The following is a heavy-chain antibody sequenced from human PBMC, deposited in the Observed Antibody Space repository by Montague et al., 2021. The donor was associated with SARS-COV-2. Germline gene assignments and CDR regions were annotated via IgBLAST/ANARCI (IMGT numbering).Heavy chain of an antibody. J-gene: IGHJ6*03. V-gene: IGHV2-70*11. D-gene: IGHD6-13*01. CDR1: GFSLSTSGMC. Sequence: PALVKPTQTLTLTCTFSGFSLSTSGMCVSWIRQPPGKALEWLARIDWDDDKYYSTSLKTRLTISKDTSKNQVVLTMTNMGPVDTATYYCARVSSSWSQDYYYYMDVWGKGTTVTVSS. CDR2: IDWDDDK. CDR3: ARVSSSWSQDYYYYMDV.